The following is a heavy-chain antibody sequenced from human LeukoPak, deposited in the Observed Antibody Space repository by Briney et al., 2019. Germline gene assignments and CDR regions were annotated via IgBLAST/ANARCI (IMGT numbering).Heavy chain of an antibody. D-gene: IGHD2-8*01. J-gene: IGHJ4*02. CDR1: GGSISDYY. V-gene: IGHV4-59*01. Sequence: SETLSLTCTVSGGSISDYYWTWIRQPPGRGLEWIGYVYYTGTTNYNPSLKGRVTISVDTSKNQFSLKLNSVTAADTAMYYCARGRGVYGDYWGQGALVTVSS. CDR3: ARGRGVYGDY. CDR2: VYYTGTT.